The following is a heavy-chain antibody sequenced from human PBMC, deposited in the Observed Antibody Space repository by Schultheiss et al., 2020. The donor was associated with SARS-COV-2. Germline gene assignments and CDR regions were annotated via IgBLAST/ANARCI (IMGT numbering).Heavy chain of an antibody. D-gene: IGHD6-13*01. CDR1: GYSISSGYY. Sequence: SETLSLTCAVSGYSISSGYYWGWIRQPAGKGLEWIGRIYTSGSTNYNPSLKSRVTISVDTSKNQFSLKLSSVTAADTAVYYCARGYSSSSYGMDVWGQGTTVTVSS. CDR2: IYTSGST. J-gene: IGHJ6*02. CDR3: ARGYSSSSYGMDV. V-gene: IGHV4-38-2*01.